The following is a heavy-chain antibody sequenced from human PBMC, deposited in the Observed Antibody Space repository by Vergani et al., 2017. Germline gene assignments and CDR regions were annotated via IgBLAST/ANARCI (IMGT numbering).Heavy chain of an antibody. Sequence: QVQLQQWGAGLLKPSETLSLTCAVYGGSFSGYYWSWIRQPPGKGLEWIGEINHSGSTNYNPSLKSRFTISVETSKNQFSLKLTSVTAADTAVYYCARELKVGPAPFDYWGQGTLVTVSS. D-gene: IGHD1-26*01. CDR2: INHSGST. CDR3: ARELKVGPAPFDY. J-gene: IGHJ4*02. CDR1: GGSFSGYY. V-gene: IGHV4-34*01.